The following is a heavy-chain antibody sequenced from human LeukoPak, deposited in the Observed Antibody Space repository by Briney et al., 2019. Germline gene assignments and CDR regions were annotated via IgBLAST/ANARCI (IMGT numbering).Heavy chain of an antibody. V-gene: IGHV3-7*01. CDR3: AKARRLFYYGTGSYPGYFDY. Sequence: PGGSLRLSCAASGFTFSSYWMSWVRQAPGKGLEWVANIKQDGSEKYYVDSVKGRFTISRDNAKNSLYLQMNSLRAEDTAVYYCAKARRLFYYGTGSYPGYFDYWRQGTLVTVSS. CDR2: IKQDGSEK. CDR1: GFTFSSYW. D-gene: IGHD3-10*01. J-gene: IGHJ4*02.